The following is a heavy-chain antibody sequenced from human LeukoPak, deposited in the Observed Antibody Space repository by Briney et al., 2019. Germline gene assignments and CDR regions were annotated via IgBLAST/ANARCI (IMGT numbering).Heavy chain of an antibody. Sequence: GGSLRLSCSASGFTFTNYAMNWVRQAPGKGLEWVSAISYNGGSTYYSDSVKGLFTISRDNSKNTVYLQMNSLRAEDTAVYYCAKPPNYGAYYYGMDVWGKGTTVTVSS. V-gene: IGHV3-23*01. CDR2: ISYNGGST. D-gene: IGHD4/OR15-4a*01. CDR3: AKPPNYGAYYYGMDV. J-gene: IGHJ6*04. CDR1: GFTFTNYA.